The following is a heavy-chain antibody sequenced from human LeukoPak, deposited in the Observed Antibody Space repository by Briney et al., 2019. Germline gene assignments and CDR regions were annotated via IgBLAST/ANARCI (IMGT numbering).Heavy chain of an antibody. D-gene: IGHD3-16*01. CDR2: ISGYSSNT. CDR3: ARATGTWGHDGFDI. CDR1: GYTFISHG. J-gene: IGHJ3*02. Sequence: ASVKVSCKAYGYTFISHGITWVRQAPGQGLEWMGWISGYSSNTHYAQTLQGRVTMTTDTSTNTAYMELRSLISDDTAVYYCARATGTWGHDGFDIWGQGTMVTVSS. V-gene: IGHV1-18*01.